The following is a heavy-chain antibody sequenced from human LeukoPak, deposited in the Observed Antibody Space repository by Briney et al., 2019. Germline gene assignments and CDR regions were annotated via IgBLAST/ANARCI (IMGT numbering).Heavy chain of an antibody. CDR2: IDPNTGDT. CDR1: GYTFTGYY. Sequence: ASVKVSCKASGYTFTGYYMHWVRQAPGQGLEWMGWIDPNTGDTKYTQKFQGRVTMTRDTSFSTAYMELSRLTSDDTAVYYCARDRWITEKYSGRYFHDYWGQGTLVTVSS. V-gene: IGHV1-2*02. D-gene: IGHD1-26*01. CDR3: ARDRWITEKYSGRYFHDY. J-gene: IGHJ4*02.